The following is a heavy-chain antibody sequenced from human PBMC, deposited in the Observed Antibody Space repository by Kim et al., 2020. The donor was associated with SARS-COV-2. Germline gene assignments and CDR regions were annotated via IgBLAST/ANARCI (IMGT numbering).Heavy chain of an antibody. V-gene: IGHV4-30-4*08. Sequence: SETLSLTCTVSGGSISSENYYWGWIRQPPGKGLEWIGYIYYSGGSTYYSPSLKSRVTISLDTSNNQYALTLSSVTAADTAVYYCAREVDRVSTYDAFVIWGQGTGVTVSS. CDR2: IYYSGGST. CDR1: GGSISSENYY. CDR3: AREVDRVSTYDAFVI. D-gene: IGHD2-8*01. J-gene: IGHJ3*02.